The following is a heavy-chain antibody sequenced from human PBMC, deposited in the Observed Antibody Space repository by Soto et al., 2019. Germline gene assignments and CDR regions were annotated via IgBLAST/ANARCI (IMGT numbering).Heavy chain of an antibody. V-gene: IGHV3-74*01. Sequence: EVQLVESGGGLVQPGGSLRLSCAVSGFTFSGYWMHWVRQAPGKGLVWVSRLNSDGSTTSYADSVKGRFTISRDNAKNTLYLQMDSLRAEDTAVYYCASAKIGDYFQVYWGQGTLVTVSS. J-gene: IGHJ4*02. CDR1: GFTFSGYW. CDR2: LNSDGSTT. CDR3: ASAKIGDYFQVY. D-gene: IGHD4-17*01.